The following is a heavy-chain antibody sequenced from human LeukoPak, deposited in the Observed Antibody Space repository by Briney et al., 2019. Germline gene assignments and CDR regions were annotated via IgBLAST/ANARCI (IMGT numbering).Heavy chain of an antibody. CDR2: IRSKTYRGTT. D-gene: IGHD5-18*01. CDR1: GFTFGDHA. Sequence: GGSLRLYCSGSGFTFGDHAMGWVRQAPGRGLEWVGFIRSKTYRGTTEYAASVKGRFSISRDDSKSIAYLQMNSLKTEDTAVYYCTRRPIQLWLYYGMDVWGQGTTVTVSS. CDR3: TRRPIQLWLYYGMDV. J-gene: IGHJ6*02. V-gene: IGHV3-49*04.